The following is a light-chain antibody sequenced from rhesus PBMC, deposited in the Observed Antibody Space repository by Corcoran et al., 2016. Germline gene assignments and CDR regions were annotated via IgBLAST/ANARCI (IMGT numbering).Light chain of an antibody. CDR1: QGISNN. CDR2: YAS. Sequence: DIQMTQSPSSLSASVGDTVTITCRASQGISNNLAWYQQKPGKVPKLLIYYASTLQSGVPSRFSGSGSGPDFTLPISSLQPEDFATYYCQHGYGTPMYSFGQGTKVEIK. CDR3: QHGYGTPMYS. V-gene: IGKV1S15*01. J-gene: IGKJ2*01.